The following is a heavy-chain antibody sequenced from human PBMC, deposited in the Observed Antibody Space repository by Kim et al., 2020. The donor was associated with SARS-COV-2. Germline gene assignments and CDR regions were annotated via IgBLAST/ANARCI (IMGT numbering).Heavy chain of an antibody. CDR1: GYTFTSYG. CDR3: ARGPSRIAAAVPFDY. J-gene: IGHJ4*02. Sequence: ASVKVSCKASGYTFTSYGISWVRQAPGQGLEWMGWISAYNGNTNYAQKLQGRVTMTTDTSTSTAYMELRSLRSDDTAVYYCARGPSRIAAAVPFDYWGQGTLVTVSS. CDR2: ISAYNGNT. D-gene: IGHD6-13*01. V-gene: IGHV1-18*01.